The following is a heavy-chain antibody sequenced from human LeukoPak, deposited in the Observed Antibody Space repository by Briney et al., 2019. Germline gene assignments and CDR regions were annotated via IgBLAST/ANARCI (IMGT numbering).Heavy chain of an antibody. CDR3: ARAKGYSRRAFDI. V-gene: IGHV3-74*01. CDR2: INGDGSST. D-gene: IGHD3-22*01. Sequence: GGSLRLSCAASGFTFSSYWMHWVRQPPGKGLVWVSRINGDGSSTNYADSVKGGFTISRDNAKNTLYLQMNSLRAEDTAVYYCARAKGYSRRAFDIWGKGKMVTVSS. CDR1: GFTFSSYW. J-gene: IGHJ3*02.